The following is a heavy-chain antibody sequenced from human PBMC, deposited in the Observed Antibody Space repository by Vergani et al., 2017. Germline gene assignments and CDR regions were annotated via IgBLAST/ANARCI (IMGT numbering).Heavy chain of an antibody. CDR3: ARETGIAAAGTGAFDI. Sequence: QVQLVESGAEVKKPGSSVKVSCKASGGTFSSYAISWVRQAPGQGLEWMGGIIPIFGTANYAQKFQGRVTITADESTSTAYMELSSLRSEDTAVYYCARETGIAAAGTGAFDIWGQGTMVTVSS. CDR2: IIPIFGTA. D-gene: IGHD6-13*01. J-gene: IGHJ3*02. V-gene: IGHV1-69*01. CDR1: GGTFSSYA.